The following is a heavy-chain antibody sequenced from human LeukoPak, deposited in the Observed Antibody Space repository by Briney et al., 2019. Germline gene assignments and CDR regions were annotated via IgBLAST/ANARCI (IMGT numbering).Heavy chain of an antibody. Sequence: HTGRSLRLSCAASGFTFDDYAMHWVRQAPGKGLEWVSGISWNSGSIGYADSVKGRFTISRDNAKNSLYLQMNSLRAEDTAVYYCAKDYYYGSGRGDYFDYWGQGTLVTVSS. D-gene: IGHD3-10*01. CDR1: GFTFDDYA. CDR2: ISWNSGSI. CDR3: AKDYYYGSGRGDYFDY. V-gene: IGHV3-9*01. J-gene: IGHJ4*02.